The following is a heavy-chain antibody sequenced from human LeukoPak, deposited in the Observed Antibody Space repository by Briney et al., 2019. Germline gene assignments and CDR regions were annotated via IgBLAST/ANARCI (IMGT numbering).Heavy chain of an antibody. J-gene: IGHJ4*02. CDR2: INQGGRVK. D-gene: IGHD4-23*01. Sequence: GGSLRLSCVASGFTFPNYWMSWVRQAPEKGLEWVANINQGGRVKQYVDSMKGRFTISRDNAKNSLYLQMNSLRAEDTAVYYCAGDRDDGGFEYWGQGTLVTVSS. CDR3: AGDRDDGGFEY. CDR1: GFTFPNYW. V-gene: IGHV3-7*01.